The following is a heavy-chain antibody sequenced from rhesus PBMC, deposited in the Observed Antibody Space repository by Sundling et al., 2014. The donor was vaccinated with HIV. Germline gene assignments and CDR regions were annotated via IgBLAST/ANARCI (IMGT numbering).Heavy chain of an antibody. CDR3: AREGAAGLEADY. D-gene: IGHD6-31*01. Sequence: QVQLQESGPGLLKPAETLSLTCAVSGGSLSGFYWGWIRQAPGKGLEWIGSMFMRNGNTSSNPSLKSRAAISTDTSKNQFSLKLNSVTAADTAVYYCAREGAAGLEADYWGQGVLVTVSS. V-gene: IGHV4-165*01. CDR2: MFMRNGNT. CDR1: GGSLSGFY. J-gene: IGHJ4*01.